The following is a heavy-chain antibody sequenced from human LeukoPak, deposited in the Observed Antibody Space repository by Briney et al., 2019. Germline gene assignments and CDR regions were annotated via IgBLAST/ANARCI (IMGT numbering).Heavy chain of an antibody. J-gene: IGHJ6*03. V-gene: IGHV1-18*01. CDR2: ISAYNGNT. CDR3: ARDGNGGYDWGYYYYYMDV. Sequence: ASVKVSCKASGYTFTSYGISWVRQAPGQGLEWMGWISAYNGNTNYAQKLQGRVTMTTDTSTSTAYMELRSLRSDDTAVYYCARDGNGGYDWGYYYYYMDVWGKGTTVTISS. CDR1: GYTFTSYG. D-gene: IGHD5-12*01.